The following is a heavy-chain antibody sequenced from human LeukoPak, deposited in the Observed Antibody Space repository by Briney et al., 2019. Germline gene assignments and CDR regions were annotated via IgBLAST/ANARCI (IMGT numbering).Heavy chain of an antibody. CDR2: INPSGGST. J-gene: IGHJ3*02. Sequence: ASVKVSCKASGYTFTSYYMHWVRQAPGQGLEWMGIINPSGGSTSYAQKFQGRVTMTTDTSTSTAYMELRSLRSDDTAVYYCVVPHGFGDAFDIWGQGTMVTVSS. CDR3: VVPHGFGDAFDI. V-gene: IGHV1-46*01. CDR1: GYTFTSYY. D-gene: IGHD3-3*01.